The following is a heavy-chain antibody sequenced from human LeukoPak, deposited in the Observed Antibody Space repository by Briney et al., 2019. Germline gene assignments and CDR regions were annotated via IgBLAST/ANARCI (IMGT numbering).Heavy chain of an antibody. CDR1: GFTFSSYA. V-gene: IGHV3-23*01. J-gene: IGHJ4*02. CDR3: AKVQGETGYATFDY. Sequence: GGSLRLSCAASGFTFSSYAMSWVRQAPGKGLEWVSAISGSGGSTYYAASVKGRFTISRDNSKNTLYLQMNSLRAEDTAVYYCAKVQGETGYATFDYWGQGTLVTVSS. CDR2: ISGSGGST. D-gene: IGHD3-9*01.